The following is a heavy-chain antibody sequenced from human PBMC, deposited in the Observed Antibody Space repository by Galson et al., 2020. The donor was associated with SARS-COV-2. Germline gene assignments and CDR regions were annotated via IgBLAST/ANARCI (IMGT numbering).Heavy chain of an antibody. J-gene: IGHJ4*02. V-gene: IGHV4-38-2*01. CDR1: GYSISSGYD. D-gene: IGHD3-9*01. CDR3: ATIRYYDIVTGYSNFDY. Sequence: ASETLSLTCAVSGYSISSGYDWGWIRQPPGKGLEWIGSIYHSGSTNYNPSLKSRVTISIDTSKNQFSLRLSSVTAADTAVYYCATIRYYDIVTGYSNFDYWGQGILVTVSS. CDR2: IYHSGST.